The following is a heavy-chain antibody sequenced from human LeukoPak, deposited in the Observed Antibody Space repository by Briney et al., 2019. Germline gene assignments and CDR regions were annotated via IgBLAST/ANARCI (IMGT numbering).Heavy chain of an antibody. V-gene: IGHV1-58*02. J-gene: IGHJ6*02. CDR1: GFTFTSSA. CDR3: AAPRHDPVNYYYGMDV. Sequence: SVKVSCKASGFTFTSSAMQWVRQARGQRLEWIGWIDVGSGNTNYAQKFQERVTITRDMSTSTAYMELSSLRSEDTAVYYCAAPRHDPVNYYYGMDVWGQGTTVTVSS. D-gene: IGHD4-23*01. CDR2: IDVGSGNT.